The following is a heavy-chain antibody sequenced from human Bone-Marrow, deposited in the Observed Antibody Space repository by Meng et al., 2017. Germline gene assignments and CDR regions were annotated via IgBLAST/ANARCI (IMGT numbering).Heavy chain of an antibody. D-gene: IGHD5-12*01. CDR2: ISGSGGST. Sequence: GESLKISCAASGFTFSSYAMSWVRQAPGKGLEWVSAISGSGGSTYYADSVKGRFTISRDNSKNTPYLQMNSLRAEDTAVYYCASWLRVDPDYWGQGTLVTVSS. CDR1: GFTFSSYA. V-gene: IGHV3-23*01. J-gene: IGHJ4*02. CDR3: ASWLRVDPDY.